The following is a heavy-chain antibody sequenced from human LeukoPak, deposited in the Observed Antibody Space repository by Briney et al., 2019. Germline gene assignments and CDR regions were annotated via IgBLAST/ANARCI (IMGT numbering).Heavy chain of an antibody. D-gene: IGHD4-17*01. CDR2: ISYDGSNK. J-gene: IGHJ5*02. CDR1: GFTFSSYA. V-gene: IGHV3-30*04. Sequence: GGSQRLSCAASGFTFSSYAMHWVRQAPGKGLEWVAVISYDGSNKYYADSVKGRFTISRDNSKNTLYLQMNSLRAEDTAVYYCARGLTTVTSNWFDPWGQGTLVTVSS. CDR3: ARGLTTVTSNWFDP.